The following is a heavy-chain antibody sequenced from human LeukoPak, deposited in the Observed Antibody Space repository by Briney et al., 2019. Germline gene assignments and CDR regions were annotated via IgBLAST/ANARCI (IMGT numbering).Heavy chain of an antibody. D-gene: IGHD3-3*01. V-gene: IGHV3-30-3*01. CDR1: GFTFSSYA. Sequence: GGSLRLSCAASGFTFSSYAMHWARQAPGKGLEWVAVISYDGSNKYYADSVKGRFTISRDNSKNTLYLQMNSLRAEDTAVYYCARDRRYDFWSGYSDYWGQGTLVTVSS. J-gene: IGHJ4*02. CDR2: ISYDGSNK. CDR3: ARDRRYDFWSGYSDY.